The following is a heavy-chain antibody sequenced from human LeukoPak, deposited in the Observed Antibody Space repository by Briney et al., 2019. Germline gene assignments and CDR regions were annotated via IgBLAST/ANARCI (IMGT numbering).Heavy chain of an antibody. CDR3: ARSFLDYMDV. D-gene: IGHD2/OR15-2a*01. Sequence: SETLSLTCTVSGGSISSGSYYWSWIRQPAGKGLEWIGHIYKSGTTNFNPSLTSRVTMSLDTSRNQFSLKLRSVTAADTAVYFCARSFLDYMDVWGKGTTVTVSS. CDR1: GGSISSGSYY. J-gene: IGHJ6*03. V-gene: IGHV4-61*09. CDR2: IYKSGTT.